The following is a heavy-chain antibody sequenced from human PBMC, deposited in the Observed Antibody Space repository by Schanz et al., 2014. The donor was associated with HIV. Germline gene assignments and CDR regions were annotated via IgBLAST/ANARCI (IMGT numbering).Heavy chain of an antibody. D-gene: IGHD2-21*02. V-gene: IGHV3-33*05. Sequence: QVPLVESGGGVVQPGRSLRLSCAASGFTFSSYGMHWVRQAPGKGLEWVAVISYDGTNEYYADSVKGRFTISRDNAKNSLYLQMNSLRAEDTAVYYCARKGVAYCGGDCYYDAFDIWGQGTMVTVSS. J-gene: IGHJ3*02. CDR1: GFTFSSYG. CDR3: ARKGVAYCGGDCYYDAFDI. CDR2: ISYDGTNE.